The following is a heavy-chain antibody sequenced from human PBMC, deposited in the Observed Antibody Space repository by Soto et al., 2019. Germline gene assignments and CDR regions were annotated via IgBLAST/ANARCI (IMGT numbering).Heavy chain of an antibody. J-gene: IGHJ4*02. V-gene: IGHV3-15*01. D-gene: IGHD4-4*01. CDR3: AREDYSNFDY. CDR1: GFTFSNAW. Sequence: PGGSLRLSCAASGFTFSNAWMSWVRQAPGKGLEWVGRIKSKTDGGTTDYAAPVKGRFTVSRDNAKNSLYLQMNSLRAEDTAVYYCAREDYSNFDYWGQGTLVTVSS. CDR2: IKSKTDGGTT.